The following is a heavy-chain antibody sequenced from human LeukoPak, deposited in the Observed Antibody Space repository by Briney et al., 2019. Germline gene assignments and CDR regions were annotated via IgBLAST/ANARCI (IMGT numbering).Heavy chain of an antibody. J-gene: IGHJ4*02. CDR3: ARGHWGLDS. D-gene: IGHD7-27*01. Sequence: PGGSLRLSCAASGFTFSDHCMSWVRQAPGKGLEWVSYISHTGTTMYYADSVKGRFTLSRDNARNSLYLQMNCQRAEDPAVYYCARGHWGLDSWGQGTLVYVSS. CDR2: ISHTGTTM. V-gene: IGHV3-11*04. CDR1: GFTFSDHC.